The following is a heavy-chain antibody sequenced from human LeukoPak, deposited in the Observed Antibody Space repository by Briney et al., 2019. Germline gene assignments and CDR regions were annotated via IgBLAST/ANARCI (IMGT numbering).Heavy chain of an antibody. D-gene: IGHD1-1*01. CDR1: GHSFTSSG. CDR3: AKNTTGGYSDY. CDR2: INTYNGYS. J-gene: IGHJ4*02. Sequence: ASVKVSCKTSGHSFTSSGITWVRQAPGQGLEWMGWINTYNGYSKYARKLQGRVTMTADTSKSTAYMELSSLSSDDTAVYYCAKNTTGGYSDYWGQGTLVTVSS. V-gene: IGHV1-18*01.